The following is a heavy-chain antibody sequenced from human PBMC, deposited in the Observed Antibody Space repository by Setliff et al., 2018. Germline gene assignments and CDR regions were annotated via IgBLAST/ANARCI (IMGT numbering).Heavy chain of an antibody. D-gene: IGHD3-22*01. Sequence: GGSLRLSCAASGFTFDRYAMSWVRQAPGKGLEWVSTISSGGDVTNYADSVKGRFTISRDNSKNTLYLQMNSLRAEDTAVYFCAKEGGGYSYDTSGYYYDYYYYYYMDVWGKGTTVTVSS. CDR1: GFTFDRYA. J-gene: IGHJ6*03. CDR3: AKEGGGYSYDTSGYYYDYYYYYYMDV. V-gene: IGHV3-23*01. CDR2: ISSGGDVT.